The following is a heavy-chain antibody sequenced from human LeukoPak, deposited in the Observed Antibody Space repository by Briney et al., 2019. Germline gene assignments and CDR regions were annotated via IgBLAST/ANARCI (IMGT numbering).Heavy chain of an antibody. V-gene: IGHV3-30*03. CDR1: GVTFRSYG. CDR3: TTKVTRGNSGDDYDD. Sequence: PGGSLRLSCAASGVTFRSYGMHWVRQAPGKGLEWVALISSDGNDKLYGDSVRGRFTISRDVSKSTLYLQMNSLRGEDTAVYYCTTKVTRGNSGDDYDDWGQGTLVTVSS. D-gene: IGHD5-12*01. J-gene: IGHJ4*02. CDR2: ISSDGNDK.